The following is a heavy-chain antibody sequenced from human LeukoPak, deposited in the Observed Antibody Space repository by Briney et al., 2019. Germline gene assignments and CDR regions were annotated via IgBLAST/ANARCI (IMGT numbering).Heavy chain of an antibody. CDR2: ISGSGGIK. CDR3: AKDREWELLSIFDY. Sequence: GGSLRLSCAASGFTFSSYAMSWVRQAPGKGLEWVSAISGSGGIKYYADSVKGRFTISRDNSKNTLYLQMNSLRAEDTVVYYCAKDREWELLSIFDYWGQGTLVTVSS. J-gene: IGHJ4*02. D-gene: IGHD1-26*01. CDR1: GFTFSSYA. V-gene: IGHV3-23*01.